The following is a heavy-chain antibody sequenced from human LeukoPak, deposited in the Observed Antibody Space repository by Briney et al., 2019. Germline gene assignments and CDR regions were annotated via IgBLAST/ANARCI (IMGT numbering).Heavy chain of an antibody. V-gene: IGHV1-69*04. CDR1: GGTFSSYA. D-gene: IGHD6-19*01. CDR2: IIPILGIA. J-gene: IGHJ6*02. Sequence: ASVKVSCKASGGTFSSYAISWVRQAPGQGLEWMGRIIPILGIANYAQKFQGRVTITADKSTSTAYMELSSLRSEDTAVYYCARAGAYSSGWYASRFSSGMDVWGQGTTVTISS. CDR3: ARAGAYSSGWYASRFSSGMDV.